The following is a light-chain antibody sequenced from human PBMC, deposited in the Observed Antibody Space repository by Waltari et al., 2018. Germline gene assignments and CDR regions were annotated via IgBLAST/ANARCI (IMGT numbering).Light chain of an antibody. CDR3: QQYGSSSLT. CDR1: QSVSSSY. V-gene: IGKV3-20*01. J-gene: IGKJ4*01. Sequence: EIVLTQSPGTLSLSPGERVTLSCRASQSVSSSYLAWYQQKPGQAPRLLSYGASSRATGIPDRFSGSGSGTDFTLTISRLEPEEFAVYYCQQYGSSSLTFGGGTKVEIK. CDR2: GAS.